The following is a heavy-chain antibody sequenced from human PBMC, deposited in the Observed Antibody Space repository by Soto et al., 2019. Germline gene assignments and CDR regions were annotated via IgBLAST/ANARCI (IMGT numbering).Heavy chain of an antibody. CDR1: GGTFSSYA. J-gene: IGHJ5*02. D-gene: IGHD3-3*01. Sequence: SVKVSCKASGGTFSSYAISWVRQAPGQGLEWMGGIIPIFGTANYAQKFQGRVTITADESTSTAYMELSSLRSEDTAVYYCANLNTICGVVIIQNWLDLWGQGTLVTVSS. V-gene: IGHV1-69*13. CDR3: ANLNTICGVVIIQNWLDL. CDR2: IIPIFGTA.